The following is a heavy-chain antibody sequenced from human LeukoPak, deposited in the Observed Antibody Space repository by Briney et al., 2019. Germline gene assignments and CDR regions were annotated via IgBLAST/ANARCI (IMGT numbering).Heavy chain of an antibody. CDR1: GFTFSSYG. J-gene: IGHJ4*02. D-gene: IGHD2-15*01. Sequence: PGGSLRLSCAASGFTFSSYGMHWVRQAPGKGLEWVAFIRYDGSNKYYADSVKGRFTISRDNSKSTLYLQMNSLRAEDTAVYYCAKADLGYCSGGSCPGFDYWGQGTLVTVSS. CDR2: IRYDGSNK. V-gene: IGHV3-30*02. CDR3: AKADLGYCSGGSCPGFDY.